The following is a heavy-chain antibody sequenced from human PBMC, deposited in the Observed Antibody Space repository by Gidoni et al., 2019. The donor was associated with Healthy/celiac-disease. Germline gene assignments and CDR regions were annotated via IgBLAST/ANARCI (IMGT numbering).Heavy chain of an antibody. J-gene: IGHJ5*02. V-gene: IGHV4-59*01. CDR1: GGSISSYY. CDR2: IYYSGST. D-gene: IGHD3-22*01. CDR3: ARDNYYYDSSGYYNWFDP. Sequence: QVQLQASGPGLVKPSETLSLTCTVSGGSISSYYWSWTRQPPGKGLEWIGYIYYSGSTNYNPPLKSRVTISVDTSKNQFSLKLSSVTAADTAVYYCARDNYYYDSSGYYNWFDPWGQGTLVTVSS.